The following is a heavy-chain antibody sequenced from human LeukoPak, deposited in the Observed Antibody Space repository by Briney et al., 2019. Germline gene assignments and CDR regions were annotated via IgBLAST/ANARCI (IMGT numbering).Heavy chain of an antibody. CDR2: INHSGST. Sequence: SETLSLTCAVYGGSFSGYYWCWIRQPPGKGLEWIGEINHSGSTNYNPSLKSRVTISVDTSKNQFSLKLSSVTAADTAVYYCARARVTTPALDYWGQGTLVTVSS. D-gene: IGHD4-17*01. CDR1: GGSFSGYY. CDR3: ARARVTTPALDY. J-gene: IGHJ4*02. V-gene: IGHV4-34*01.